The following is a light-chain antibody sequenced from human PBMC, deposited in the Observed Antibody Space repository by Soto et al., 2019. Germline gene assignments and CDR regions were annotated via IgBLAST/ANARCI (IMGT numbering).Light chain of an antibody. J-gene: IGKJ1*01. Sequence: DIQVTQSPSSLSASVGARVTITCRTSQNIASYLNWYQQKPVKSPKLLISGASNLQIGVPSRFSGSGSGTDVTLTINSLQPDDFATYYCQQCYTPPPTFGQGTRVAI. CDR1: QNIASY. V-gene: IGKV1-39*01. CDR2: GAS. CDR3: QQCYTPPPT.